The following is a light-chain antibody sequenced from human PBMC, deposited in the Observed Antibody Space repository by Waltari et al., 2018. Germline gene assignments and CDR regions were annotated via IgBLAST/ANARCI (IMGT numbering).Light chain of an antibody. Sequence: QSALTQPRSVSGSPGQSVTISCTGTSGDVGGNNYVSWYQPHPGKAPKVSLYDLSRRPPGVPDRCSGSRSANTASLTISGLQAEDEADYYCCSYAGSYTWVFGGGTKVTVL. CDR1: SGDVGGNNY. V-gene: IGLV2-11*01. CDR2: DLS. J-gene: IGLJ3*02. CDR3: CSYAGSYTWV.